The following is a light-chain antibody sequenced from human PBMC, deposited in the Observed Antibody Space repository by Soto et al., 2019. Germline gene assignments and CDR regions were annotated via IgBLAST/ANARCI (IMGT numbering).Light chain of an antibody. CDR3: HQSSSAPLFT. Sequence: DIQMTQSPSSLSASVGDRVTITCRASQSISSYLHWYQQKPGKAPTLLIYAASSLQSGVPSRFSGSGSGTEFTLTISSLLPEDFSTYYYHQSSSAPLFTFGHGTKVDFK. J-gene: IGKJ3*01. CDR1: QSISSY. V-gene: IGKV1-39*01. CDR2: AAS.